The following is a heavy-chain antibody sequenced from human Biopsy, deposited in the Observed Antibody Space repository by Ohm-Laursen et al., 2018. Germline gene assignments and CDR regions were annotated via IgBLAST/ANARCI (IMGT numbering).Heavy chain of an antibody. V-gene: IGHV3-33*01. CDR1: GFIFSSYA. CDR2: IWYDGSNK. Sequence: SLRLSCAASGFIFSSYAMHWVRQAPGKGLEWVAIIWYDGSNKYYADSVKGRFTISRDDPKNTLYLQMNSLRAEDTAVYYCARDLEYGSSFYYYYGMDVWGQGTTVTVSS. D-gene: IGHD6-19*01. CDR3: ARDLEYGSSFYYYYGMDV. J-gene: IGHJ6*02.